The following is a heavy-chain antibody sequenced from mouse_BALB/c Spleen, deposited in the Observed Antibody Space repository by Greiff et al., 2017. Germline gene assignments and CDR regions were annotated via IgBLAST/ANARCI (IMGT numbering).Heavy chain of an antibody. V-gene: IGHV5-17*02. CDR1: GFTFSSFG. Sequence: EVKLQESGGGLVQPGGSRKLSCAASGFTFSSFGMHWVRQAPEKGLEWVAYISSGSSTIYYADTVKGRFTISRDNPKNTLFLQMTSLRSEDTAMYYCARSPTATRYFDVWGAGTTVTVSS. CDR3: ARSPTATRYFDV. J-gene: IGHJ1*01. D-gene: IGHD1-2*01. CDR2: ISSGSSTI.